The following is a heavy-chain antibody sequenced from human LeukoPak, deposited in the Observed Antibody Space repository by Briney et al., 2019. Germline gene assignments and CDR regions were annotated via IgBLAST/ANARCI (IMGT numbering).Heavy chain of an antibody. J-gene: IGHJ6*02. D-gene: IGHD1-1*01. CDR1: GCSISSYY. CDR2: IYYSGST. V-gene: IGHV4-59*01. Sequence: SETLSLTCTVSGCSISSYYWSRIRQPPGKGLEWIGYIYYSGSTNYNPSLKSRVTISVDTSKNQFSLKLSSVTAADTAVYYCARDTNLPPYGMDVWGQGTTVTVSS. CDR3: ARDTNLPPYGMDV.